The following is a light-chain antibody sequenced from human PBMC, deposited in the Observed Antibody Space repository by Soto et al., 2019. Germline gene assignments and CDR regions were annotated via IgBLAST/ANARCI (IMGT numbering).Light chain of an antibody. Sequence: QSVLTQPRSVSGSPGQSVTISCTGTSNDVGGYNYVSWYQHHPGKAPKLMIYDVDKRPSGVPGRFSGSKSGNTASLTISGLQAEDEADYYCCSYAGSYPFVFGTGTKVTVL. V-gene: IGLV2-11*01. CDR3: CSYAGSYPFV. CDR1: SNDVGGYNY. J-gene: IGLJ1*01. CDR2: DVD.